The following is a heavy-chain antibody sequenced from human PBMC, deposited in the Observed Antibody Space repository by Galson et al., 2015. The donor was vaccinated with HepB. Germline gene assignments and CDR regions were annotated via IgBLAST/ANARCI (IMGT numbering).Heavy chain of an antibody. J-gene: IGHJ4*02. CDR1: GDSVSISSWL. Sequence: ETLSLTCTVSGDSVSISSWLWGWIRQPPGKGLEWIGSIYYSGSTYYNPSLKGRVTISMDAPKNQFSLKLNSVTAADTAVYYCATHRGPAGPDQWGQGTLGTVSS. CDR3: ATHRGPAGPDQ. CDR2: IYYSGST. V-gene: IGHV4-39*01. D-gene: IGHD5-24*01.